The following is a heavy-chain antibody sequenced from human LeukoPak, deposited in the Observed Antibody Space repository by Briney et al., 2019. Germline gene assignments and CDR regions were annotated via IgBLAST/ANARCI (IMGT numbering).Heavy chain of an antibody. CDR3: GPLGVVVAASQLNWFDP. CDR2: IRSKANSYAT. CDR1: GFTFSGSA. Sequence: PGGSLRLSRAASGFTFSGSAMHWVRQASGKGLEWVGRIRSKANSYATAYAASVKGRFTISRDNSKNTLYLQMNSLRAEDTAVYYCGPLGVVVAASQLNWFDPWGQGTLVTVSS. J-gene: IGHJ5*02. D-gene: IGHD2-15*01. V-gene: IGHV3-73*01.